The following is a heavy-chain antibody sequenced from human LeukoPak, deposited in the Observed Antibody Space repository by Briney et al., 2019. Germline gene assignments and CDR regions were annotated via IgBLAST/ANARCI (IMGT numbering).Heavy chain of an antibody. Sequence: SGTLSLTCAVYGGSFSGYYWSWIRQPPGKGLEWIGEINHSGSTNYNPSLKSRVTISVDTSKNQFSLKLSSVTAAGTAVYYCARAGRRITIFGVVIKNDAFDIWGQGTMVTVSS. D-gene: IGHD3-3*01. CDR1: GGSFSGYY. CDR2: INHSGST. V-gene: IGHV4-34*01. J-gene: IGHJ3*02. CDR3: ARAGRRITIFGVVIKNDAFDI.